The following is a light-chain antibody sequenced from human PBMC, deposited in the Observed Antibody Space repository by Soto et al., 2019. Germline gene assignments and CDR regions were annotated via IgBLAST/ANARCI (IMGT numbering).Light chain of an antibody. CDR1: QSVGSTY. CDR3: QQYGCSPRS. J-gene: IGKJ1*01. CDR2: GAS. Sequence: EIVLTQSPGTLSLFPGERATFSCRASQSVGSTYLAWYQQKPGQAPRLLIYGASRRATGIPDRFSGSGSGTDFTLTISRLEPEDFAVYYGQQYGCSPRSFGQGTKVVIK. V-gene: IGKV3-20*01.